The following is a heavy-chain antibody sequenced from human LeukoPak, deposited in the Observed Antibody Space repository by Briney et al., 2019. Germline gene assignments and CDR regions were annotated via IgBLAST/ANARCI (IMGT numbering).Heavy chain of an antibody. J-gene: IGHJ4*02. CDR1: GFTFDDYA. D-gene: IGHD1-14*01. CDR2: ISWNSGSI. CDR3: GKGSNGHDNPLDY. V-gene: IGHV3-9*01. Sequence: GRSLRLSCAASGFTFDDYAMHWVRQAPGKGLEWVSGISWNSGSIGYADSVKGRFTISRDNAKNSLYLQMNSLRAEDTALYYCGKGSNGHDNPLDYWGQGTLATVSS.